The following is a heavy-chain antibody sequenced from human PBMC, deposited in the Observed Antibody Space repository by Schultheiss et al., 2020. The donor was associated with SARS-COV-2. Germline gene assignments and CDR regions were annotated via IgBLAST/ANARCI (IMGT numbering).Heavy chain of an antibody. CDR1: GYSIRSGYY. Sequence: SQTLSLTCAVSGYSIRSGYYWGWIRQPPGKGLVWIGSIYHSGSTYYNPSLKSRVTISVDTSKYQFSLKLSSLTAADTAVYYCAISPGGYDSSGYGFDYWGQGTLVTVSS. D-gene: IGHD3-22*01. J-gene: IGHJ4*02. CDR3: AISPGGYDSSGYGFDY. CDR2: IYHSGST. V-gene: IGHV4-38-2*01.